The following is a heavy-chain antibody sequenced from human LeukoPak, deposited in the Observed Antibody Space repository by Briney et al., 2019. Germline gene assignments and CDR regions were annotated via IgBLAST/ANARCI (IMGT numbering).Heavy chain of an antibody. CDR1: GYTFTSYG. CDR3: AREVVAATGDQTHWFDP. J-gene: IGHJ5*02. CDR2: ISAYNGDT. Sequence: ASVKVSCKASGYTFTSYGINWVRQAPGQGLEWMGWISAYNGDTNYAQKLQGRVTMTTDTSTSTAYMELRSLRSDDTAVYYCAREVVAATGDQTHWFDPWGQGTLVTVSS. V-gene: IGHV1-18*01. D-gene: IGHD2-15*01.